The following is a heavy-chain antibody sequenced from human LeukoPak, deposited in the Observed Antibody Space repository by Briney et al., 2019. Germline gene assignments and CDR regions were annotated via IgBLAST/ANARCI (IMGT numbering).Heavy chain of an antibody. CDR2: IYYSGST. J-gene: IGHJ4*02. V-gene: IGHV4-39*07. CDR3: ARGRNYYDSSGYLYYFDY. CDR1: GGSISSSSYY. Sequence: KPSETLSLTCTVSGGSISSSSYYWGWIRQPPGKGLEWIGSIYYSGSTYYNPSLKSRVTISVDTSKNQFSLKLSSVTAADTAVYYCARGRNYYDSSGYLYYFDYWGQGTLVTVSS. D-gene: IGHD3-22*01.